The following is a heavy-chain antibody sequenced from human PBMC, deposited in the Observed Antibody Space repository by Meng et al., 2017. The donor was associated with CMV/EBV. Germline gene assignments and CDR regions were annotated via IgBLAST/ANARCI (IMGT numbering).Heavy chain of an antibody. CDR2: INQDGSEI. CDR1: GFTFSSYW. Sequence: ETLSLTCAASGFTFSSYWMSWVRQAPGKGLEWVANINQDGSEINYVDSVKGRFTISRDNAKNSLYLQMNSLRAEDTAVYYCWAFWSGYYAIGTGGMDVWGQGTTVTVSS. V-gene: IGHV3-7*01. J-gene: IGHJ6*02. D-gene: IGHD3-3*01. CDR3: WAFWSGYYAIGTGGMDV.